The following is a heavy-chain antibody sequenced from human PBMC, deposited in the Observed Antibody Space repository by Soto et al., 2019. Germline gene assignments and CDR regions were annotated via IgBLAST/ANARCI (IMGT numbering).Heavy chain of an antibody. CDR3: ARESIAFFEY. J-gene: IGHJ4*02. CDR2: IHNSGSA. V-gene: IGHV4-61*03. CDR1: GVSVSSGNYY. Sequence: QVQLQESGPGMVKHSETLSLTCTVSGVSVSSGNYYWTWIRQPPGKGLEWIGYIHNSGSADYNPSLKSRVTISVDTYKNHVSLRLSSVTAADTAVYYCARESIAFFEYCGQGTIVTVSS. D-gene: IGHD2-15*01.